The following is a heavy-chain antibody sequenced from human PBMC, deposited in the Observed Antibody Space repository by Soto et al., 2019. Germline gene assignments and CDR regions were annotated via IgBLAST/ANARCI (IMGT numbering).Heavy chain of an antibody. Sequence: PSQTLSLTCAISGDSVSSNSAAWNWIRQSPSRGLEWLGRTYYRSKWYNDYAVSVKSRITINPDTSKNQFSLQLNSVTPEDTPANYCVRGPHLSSWYDHACDSWVQGTMSTV. CDR2: TYYRSKWYN. CDR1: GDSVSSNSAA. V-gene: IGHV6-1*01. D-gene: IGHD6-13*01. J-gene: IGHJ3*02. CDR3: VRGPHLSSWYDHACDS.